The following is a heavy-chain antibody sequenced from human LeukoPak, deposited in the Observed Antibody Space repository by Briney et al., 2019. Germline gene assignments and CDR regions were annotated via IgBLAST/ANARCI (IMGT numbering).Heavy chain of an antibody. D-gene: IGHD1-26*01. CDR1: GYTFTSYG. Sequence: SVKVSCKASGYTFTSYGISWVRQAPGQGPEWMGRIIPIFGTANYAQKFQGRVTITTDESTSTAYMELSSLRSEDTAVYYCARDFSGSYYGYYYYMDVWGKGTTVTVSS. V-gene: IGHV1-69*05. J-gene: IGHJ6*03. CDR3: ARDFSGSYYGYYYYMDV. CDR2: IIPIFGTA.